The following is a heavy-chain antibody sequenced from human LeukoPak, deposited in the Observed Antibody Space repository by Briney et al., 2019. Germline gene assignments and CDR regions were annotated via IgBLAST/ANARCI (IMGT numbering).Heavy chain of an antibody. V-gene: IGHV4-38-2*02. CDR2: IYHSGST. Sequence: SETLSLTCTVSGYSISSGYYWGWIRQPPGKGPEWIGSIYHSGSTYYNPSLKSRVTIPVDTSKNQFSLKLSSVTAADTAVYYCARELGSYGGDFDYWGQGTLVTVSS. D-gene: IGHD3-16*01. CDR3: ARELGSYGGDFDY. J-gene: IGHJ4*02. CDR1: GYSISSGYY.